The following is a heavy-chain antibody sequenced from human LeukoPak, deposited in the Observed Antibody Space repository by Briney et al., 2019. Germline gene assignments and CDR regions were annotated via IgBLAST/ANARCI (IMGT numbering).Heavy chain of an antibody. CDR2: IYTSGTT. Sequence: KSSETLSLTCTVSGGSISSDSYYWSWIRQPAGKGLEWIGRIYTSGTTNYNPSLKSRVTISVDTSKNQFSLKLSSVTAADTAVYYCARDSGGADYYDSSGYFFFDYWGQGTLVTVSS. J-gene: IGHJ4*02. CDR3: ARDSGGADYYDSSGYFFFDY. V-gene: IGHV4-61*02. D-gene: IGHD3-22*01. CDR1: GGSISSDSYY.